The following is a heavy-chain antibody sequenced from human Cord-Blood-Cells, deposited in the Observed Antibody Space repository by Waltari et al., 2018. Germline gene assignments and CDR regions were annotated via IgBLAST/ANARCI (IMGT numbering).Heavy chain of an antibody. D-gene: IGHD3-22*01. V-gene: IGHV4-38-2*01. J-gene: IGHJ4*02. Sequence: QVQLQESGPGLVKPSETLSLTCAVSGYSISSGYYWGWIRQPPGKGLEGVGSIYHSGCTYYNPSLKSRVTISVDTSKNQFSLKLSSVTAADTAVYYCASVDSSGFDYWGQGTLVTVSS. CDR3: ASVDSSGFDY. CDR2: IYHSGCT. CDR1: GYSISSGYY.